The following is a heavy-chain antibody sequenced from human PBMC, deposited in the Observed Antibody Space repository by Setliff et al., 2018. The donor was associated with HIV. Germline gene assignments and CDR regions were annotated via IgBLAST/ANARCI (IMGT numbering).Heavy chain of an antibody. CDR2: INQSENT. Sequence: PSETLSLTCTVYGGSFSGYYWSWIRQPPGMGLEWIGEINQSENTNYNPSLKSRVTISADPSKNQFSLKLSSVTAADTAVYYCAKDMSTDWYTVSGFDLWGQGTLVTVSS. CDR3: AKDMSTDWYTVSGFDL. J-gene: IGHJ5*02. V-gene: IGHV4-34*01. D-gene: IGHD3-9*01. CDR1: GGSFSGYY.